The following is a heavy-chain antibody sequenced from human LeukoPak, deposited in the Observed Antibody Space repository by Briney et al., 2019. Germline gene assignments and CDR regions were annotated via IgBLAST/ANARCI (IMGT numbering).Heavy chain of an antibody. CDR2: INWNGGST. Sequence: PGGSLRLSCAASGFTFDDYGMSWVRQAPEKGLEWVSGINWNGGSTGYADSVKGRFTISGDNSKNSLYLQMNSLRPEDTALYYCAKDLYGSGRGWIDSWGQGTLVTVSS. V-gene: IGHV3-20*04. CDR3: AKDLYGSGRGWIDS. J-gene: IGHJ5*01. CDR1: GFTFDDYG. D-gene: IGHD3-10*01.